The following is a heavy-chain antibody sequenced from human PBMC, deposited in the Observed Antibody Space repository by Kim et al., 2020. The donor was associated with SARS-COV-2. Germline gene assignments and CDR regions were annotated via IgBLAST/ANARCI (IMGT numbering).Heavy chain of an antibody. J-gene: IGHJ6*02. V-gene: IGHV1-69*13. CDR1: GGTFSSYA. CDR2: IIPIFGTA. CDR3: ARDTPIRKIYYYGMDV. Sequence: SVKVSCKASGGTFSSYAISWVRQAPGQGLEWMGGIIPIFGTANYAQKFQGRVTITADESTSTAYMELSSLRSEDTAVYYCARDTPIRKIYYYGMDVWGQGTTVTVSS.